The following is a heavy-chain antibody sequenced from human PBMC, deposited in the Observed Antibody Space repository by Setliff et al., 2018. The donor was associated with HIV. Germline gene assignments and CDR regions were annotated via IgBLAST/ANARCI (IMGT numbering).Heavy chain of an antibody. CDR3: ARADSSNWYHVDY. V-gene: IGHV1-24*01. Sequence: ASVKVSCKVSGYTLTELSMHWVRQAPGKGLEWMGGFDPEDGETIYAQKFQGRVSMTRDTSTSTAYMELSSLRSEDTAVYYCARADSSNWYHVDYWGQGTLVTVSS. CDR1: GYTLTELS. CDR2: FDPEDGET. D-gene: IGHD6-13*01. J-gene: IGHJ4*02.